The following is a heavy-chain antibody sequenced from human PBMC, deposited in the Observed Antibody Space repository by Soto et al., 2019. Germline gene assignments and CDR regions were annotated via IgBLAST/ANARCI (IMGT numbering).Heavy chain of an antibody. CDR2: INHSGST. CDR1: GGSFSGYY. J-gene: IGHJ6*02. V-gene: IGHV4-34*01. CDR3: ARGAGYSSSWSYYYYYGMDV. Sequence: SETLSLTCAVYGGSFSGYYWSWIRQPPGKGLEWIGEINHSGSTNYNPSLKSRVTISVDTSKNQFSLKLSSVTAADTAVYYCARGAGYSSSWSYYYYYGMDVWGQGTTVTVSS. D-gene: IGHD6-13*01.